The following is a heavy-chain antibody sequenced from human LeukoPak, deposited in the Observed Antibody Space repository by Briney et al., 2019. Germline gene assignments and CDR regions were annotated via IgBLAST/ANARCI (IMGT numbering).Heavy chain of an antibody. V-gene: IGHV4-39*01. CDR2: MFYRGST. D-gene: IGHD1-26*01. CDR1: GVSISTSTYY. CDR3: ARQGGWRGAASLIEY. J-gene: IGHJ4*02. Sequence: SETLSLTCTVSGVSISTSTYYWAWIRQPPGKGLEWIGSMFYRGSTYYNPSLKSRVTISVDTSKNQFSLKLSSVTASDTAIFYCARQGGWRGAASLIEYWGQGTLVTVSS.